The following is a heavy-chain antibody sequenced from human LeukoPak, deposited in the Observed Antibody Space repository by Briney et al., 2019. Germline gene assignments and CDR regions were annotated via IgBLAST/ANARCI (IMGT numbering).Heavy chain of an antibody. CDR3: ARRITMVRGARYGMDV. D-gene: IGHD3-10*01. CDR1: GGSVSSSSYY. Sequence: SETLSLTCTVSGGSVSSSSYYWGWIRQPPGKGLEWIGSIYYSGSTYYNPSLKSRVTISVDTSKNQFSLKLSPVTAADTAVYYCARRITMVRGARYGMDVWGQGTTVTVSS. J-gene: IGHJ6*02. V-gene: IGHV4-39*01. CDR2: IYYSGST.